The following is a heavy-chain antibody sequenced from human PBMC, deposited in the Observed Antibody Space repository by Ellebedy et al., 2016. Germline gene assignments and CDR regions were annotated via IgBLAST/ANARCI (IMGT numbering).Heavy chain of an antibody. D-gene: IGHD3/OR15-3a*01. J-gene: IGHJ4*02. CDR1: GLPFSTFF. V-gene: IGHV3-23*01. Sequence: GGSLRLXXAVSGLPFSTFFMSWVRQAPGKGLEWVATISANGNKRDLADSVKGRFTVSRDNSRNTVYLQMNDLRVEDTALYYCRHGHYADYWGQGTLVTVSS. CDR2: ISANGNKR. CDR3: RHGHYADY.